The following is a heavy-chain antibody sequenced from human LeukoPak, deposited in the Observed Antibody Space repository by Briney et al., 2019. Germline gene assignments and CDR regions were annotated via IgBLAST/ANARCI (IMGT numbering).Heavy chain of an antibody. CDR2: ISFDGSNK. CDR1: GFTFSSYA. Sequence: GGSLRLSCAASGFTFSSYAIHWVRQAPGKGLEWVAVISFDGSNKYYADSVKGRFTISRDNSKNTLYLQMSSLRAEDTAVYYCAKMGGLQRAFDYWGQGSLVTVSS. J-gene: IGHJ4*02. V-gene: IGHV3-30-3*02. D-gene: IGHD5-24*01. CDR3: AKMGGLQRAFDY.